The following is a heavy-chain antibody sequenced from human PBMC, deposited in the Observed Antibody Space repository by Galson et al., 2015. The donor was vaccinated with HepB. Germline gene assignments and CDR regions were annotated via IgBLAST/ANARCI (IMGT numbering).Heavy chain of an antibody. CDR1: GGSVSSDNYY. D-gene: IGHD2-15*01. J-gene: IGHJ4*02. V-gene: IGHV4-61*01. Sequence: SEPLSLTCTVSGGSVSSDNYYWTWIRQPPGKGLEWIGYISYSGNTNYNPSLKSRVALSLDTSRTQFSLKLSSVTAADTAVYYCARSPGWNCSGGSCYSIDFDYWGQGTPVTVSS. CDR2: ISYSGNT. CDR3: ARSPGWNCSGGSCYSIDFDY.